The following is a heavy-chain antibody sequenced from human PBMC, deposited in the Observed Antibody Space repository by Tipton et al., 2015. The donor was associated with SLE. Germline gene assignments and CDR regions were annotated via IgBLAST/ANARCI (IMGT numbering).Heavy chain of an antibody. D-gene: IGHD6-13*01. V-gene: IGHV4-38-2*01. J-gene: IGHJ5*02. CDR2: IYHSGST. Sequence: TLSLTCAVSGYSISSGYYWGWIRQPPGKGLEWIGSIYHSGSTNYNPSLKSRVTISVDTSKNQFSLKLSSVTAADTAVYYCARGWVAAAGTVWFDPWGQGTLVTVSS. CDR1: GYSISSGYY. CDR3: ARGWVAAAGTVWFDP.